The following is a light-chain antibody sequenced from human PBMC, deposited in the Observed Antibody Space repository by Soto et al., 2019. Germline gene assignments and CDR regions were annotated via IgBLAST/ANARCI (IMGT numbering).Light chain of an antibody. CDR2: DAS. V-gene: IGKV1-33*01. J-gene: IGKJ4*01. CDR1: HDVSWN. CDR3: QQYSSMLS. Sequence: DIQMTQSPSSLSASVGERVTIACQSSHDVSWNLNWFQQKPGEAPKLLIYDASNLERGVPSRLSGSGSGTDFTLTINSLQPEDVATYYCQQYSSMLSFGGGTEVDLK.